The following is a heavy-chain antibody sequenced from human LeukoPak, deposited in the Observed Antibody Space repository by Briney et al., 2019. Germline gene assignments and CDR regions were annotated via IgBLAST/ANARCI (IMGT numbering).Heavy chain of an antibody. V-gene: IGHV4-59*01. CDR3: ARSVRLSAFDY. CDR1: GGSFIGYY. Sequence: PSETLSLTCAVYGGSFIGYYWSWIRQPPGKGLEWIGYIYYSGSTNYNPSLKSRVTISVDTSKNQFSLKLSSVTAADTAVYYCARSVRLSAFDYWGQGTLVTVSS. D-gene: IGHD3-3*01. J-gene: IGHJ4*02. CDR2: IYYSGST.